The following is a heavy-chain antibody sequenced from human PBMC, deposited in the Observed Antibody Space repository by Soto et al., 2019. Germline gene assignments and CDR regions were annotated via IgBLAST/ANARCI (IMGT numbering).Heavy chain of an antibody. CDR2: ISYDGSRK. J-gene: IGHJ6*02. CDR3: ASGPRYYDGGMDV. Sequence: QVQLVESGGGVVQPGRSLRLSCAASGFTFSSYAMYWVRQAPGKGLEWVAVISYDGSRKHYADSVKGRFTISRDNSKKTLYLQVNSLRVEDTAVYYCASGPRYYDGGMDVWGQGTTVTVSS. V-gene: IGHV3-30-3*01. CDR1: GFTFSSYA.